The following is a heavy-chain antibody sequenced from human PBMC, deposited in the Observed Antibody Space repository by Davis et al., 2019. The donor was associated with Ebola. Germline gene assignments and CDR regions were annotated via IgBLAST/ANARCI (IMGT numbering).Heavy chain of an antibody. CDR3: ARGRGSYYFDY. J-gene: IGHJ4*02. CDR1: GFTFSEYW. V-gene: IGHV3-74*01. D-gene: IGHD1-26*01. CDR2: INGDGSQT. Sequence: HTGGSLRLSCVASGFTFSEYWIYWVRQAPGKGLVWVSRINGDGSQTEYAGSVKGRFTVSCENSKNTLYLQMNSLRAEDTAVYYCARGRGSYYFDYWGQGTLVTVSS.